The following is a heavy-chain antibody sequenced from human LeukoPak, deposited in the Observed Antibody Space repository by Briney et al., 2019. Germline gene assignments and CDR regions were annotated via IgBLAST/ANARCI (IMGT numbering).Heavy chain of an antibody. V-gene: IGHV4-30-4*08. D-gene: IGHD2-21*01. CDR2: VYYSGST. CDR3: AGSESMWAFDI. CDR1: GGSISSGDYY. Sequence: TSQTLSLTCTVSGGSISSGDYYWSWIRQPPGKGLEWIGYVYYSGSTYYNPSLKSRVTISVDTSKNQFSLKLSSVTAAVTAVYYCAGSESMWAFDIWGQGTMVTVSS. J-gene: IGHJ3*02.